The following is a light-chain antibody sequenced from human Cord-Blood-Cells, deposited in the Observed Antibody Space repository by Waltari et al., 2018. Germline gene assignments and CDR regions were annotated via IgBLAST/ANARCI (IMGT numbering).Light chain of an antibody. V-gene: IGKV4-1*01. Sequence: DIVMTQSPASLAVSLVERATINCKSSQSVLYSSNNKNYLAWYQQKPGQPPKLLIYWASTRESGVPDRFSGSGSGTDFTLTISSLQAEDVAVYYCQQYYSTPWTFGQGTKVEIK. J-gene: IGKJ1*01. CDR1: QSVLYSSNNKNY. CDR2: WAS. CDR3: QQYYSTPWT.